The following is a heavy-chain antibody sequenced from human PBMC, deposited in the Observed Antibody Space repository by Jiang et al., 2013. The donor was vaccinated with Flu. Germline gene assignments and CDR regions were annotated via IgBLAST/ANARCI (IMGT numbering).Heavy chain of an antibody. Sequence: KPTQTLTLTCTFSGFSLSTSGMCVSWIRQPPGKALEWLARIDWDDDKYYSTSLKTRLTISKDTSKNXVVLTMTNMDPVDTATYYCARSTAAGPYFDYWGQGTLGHRLL. CDR2: IDWDDDK. CDR1: GFSLSTSGMC. J-gene: IGHJ4*02. CDR3: ARSTAAGPYFDY. D-gene: IGHD6-13*01. V-gene: IGHV2-70*11.